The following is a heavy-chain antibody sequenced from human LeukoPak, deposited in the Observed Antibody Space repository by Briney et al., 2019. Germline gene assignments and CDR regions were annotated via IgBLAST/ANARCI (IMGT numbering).Heavy chain of an antibody. CDR2: ISGGGGST. J-gene: IGHJ4*02. Sequence: PGGSLRLSCAAAGFTFSSHGMSWVRQGPGKGLEWVSEISGGGGSTYYADSVKGRFTISRDNSKNMLYLQMNSLRAEDTGVYYCAKDMLASGNYGFSDYWGQGTLVTVSS. V-gene: IGHV3-23*01. CDR1: GFTFSSHG. D-gene: IGHD3-10*01. CDR3: AKDMLASGNYGFSDY.